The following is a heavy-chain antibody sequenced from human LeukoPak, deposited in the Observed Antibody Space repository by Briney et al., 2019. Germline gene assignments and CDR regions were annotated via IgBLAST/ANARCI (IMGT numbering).Heavy chain of an antibody. J-gene: IGHJ4*02. Sequence: SETLSLTCAVSGSSVSSDYYWGWIRQPPGKGLEWIGSIYHSGNTYYNPSLKSRVTISVDTSKNQFSLKLSSVTAADTAVYYCARRAGGNDFDYWGQGTLVTVSS. V-gene: IGHV4-38-2*01. CDR3: ARRAGGNDFDY. CDR1: GSSVSSDYY. D-gene: IGHD4-23*01. CDR2: IYHSGNT.